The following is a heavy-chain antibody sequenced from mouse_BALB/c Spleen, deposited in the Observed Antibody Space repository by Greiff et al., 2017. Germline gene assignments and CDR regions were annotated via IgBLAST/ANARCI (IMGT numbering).Heavy chain of an antibody. V-gene: IGHV3-6*02. D-gene: IGHD2-3*01. CDR1: GYSITSGYY. CDR3: ARGWLLHWYFDV. CDR2: ISYDGSN. Sequence: EVKLQESGPGLVKPSQSLSLTCSVTGYSITSGYYWNWIRQFPGNKLEWMGYISYDGSNNYNPSLKNRISITRDTSKNQFFLKLNSVTTEDTATYYCARGWLLHWYFDVWGAGTTVTVSS. J-gene: IGHJ1*01.